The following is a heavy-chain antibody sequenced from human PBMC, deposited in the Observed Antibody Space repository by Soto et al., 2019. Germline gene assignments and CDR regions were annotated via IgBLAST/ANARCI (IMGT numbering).Heavy chain of an antibody. CDR2: IIPIFGTA. CDR1: GGTFSSYA. D-gene: IGHD2-21*02. CDR3: ARGLKAVVTAQFDY. V-gene: IGHV1-69*13. Sequence: SVKVSCKASGGTFSSYAISWVRQAPGQGLEWMGGIIPIFGTANYAQKFQGRVTITADESTSTAYMELSSLRSEDTAVYYCARGLKAVVTAQFDYWGQGTLVTVSS. J-gene: IGHJ4*02.